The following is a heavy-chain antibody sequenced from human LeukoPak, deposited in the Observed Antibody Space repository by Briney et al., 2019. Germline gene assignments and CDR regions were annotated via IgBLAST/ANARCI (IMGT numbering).Heavy chain of an antibody. D-gene: IGHD2-2*02. CDR1: GFTFSSYG. CDR3: ARERVIPAVVVPAAILDY. V-gene: IGHV3-33*01. J-gene: IGHJ4*02. CDR2: IWYDGSNR. Sequence: GRSLRLSCAASGFTFSSYGVHWVRQAPGKGLEWVAVIWYDGSNRYYADSVKGRFTISRDNSKNTLYLQMNSLRAEDTAVYYCARERVIPAVVVPAAILDYWGQGTLVTVSS.